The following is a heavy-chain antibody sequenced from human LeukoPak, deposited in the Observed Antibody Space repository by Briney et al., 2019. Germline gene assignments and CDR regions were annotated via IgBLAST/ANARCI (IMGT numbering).Heavy chain of an antibody. Sequence: ASVKVSCKASGYTFTGYYMHWVRQAPGQGREWMGWINPNSGGTNYAQKFQGRVTMTRDTSISTAYMELGRLRSDDTAVYYCARGGRLSMVRGIYYWGQGTLVTVSS. D-gene: IGHD3-10*01. CDR3: ARGGRLSMVRGIYY. J-gene: IGHJ4*02. CDR1: GYTFTGYY. CDR2: INPNSGGT. V-gene: IGHV1-2*02.